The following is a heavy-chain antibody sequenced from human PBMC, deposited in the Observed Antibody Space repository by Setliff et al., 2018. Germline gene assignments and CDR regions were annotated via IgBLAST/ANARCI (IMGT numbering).Heavy chain of an antibody. D-gene: IGHD3-22*01. CDR2: INPSSGRT. J-gene: IGHJ3*02. V-gene: IGHV1-46*01. CDR3: ARDVFPYHYEGAFDI. Sequence: ASVKVSCKVSGYTFTSHYMHWVRQAPGLGLEWMGTINPSSGRTSYAQKFQGRVTMTRDTSTSTVYMDVSSLRSEDTAVYYCARDVFPYHYEGAFDIWGQGTMVTVSS. CDR1: GYTFTSHY.